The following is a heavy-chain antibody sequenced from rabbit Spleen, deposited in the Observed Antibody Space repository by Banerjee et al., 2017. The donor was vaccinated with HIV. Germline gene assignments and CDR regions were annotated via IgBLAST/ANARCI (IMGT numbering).Heavy chain of an antibody. D-gene: IGHD6-1*01. CDR3: ARGYSNGYNNYVNAFSL. V-gene: IGHV1S45*01. J-gene: IGHJ4*01. Sequence: QEQLVESGGGLVQPEGSLTLTCKASGFSFTDKDVMCWVRQAPGKGLEWIACINTYTGKSVYASWATGRFTISRTSSITVTLQMTSLTAADTATYFCARGYSNGYNNYVNAFSLWGPGTLFTVS. CDR1: GFSFTDKDV. CDR2: INTYTGKS.